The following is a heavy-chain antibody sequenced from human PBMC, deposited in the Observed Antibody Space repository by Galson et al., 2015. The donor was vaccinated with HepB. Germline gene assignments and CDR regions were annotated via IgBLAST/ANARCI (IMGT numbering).Heavy chain of an antibody. Sequence: SLRLSCAASGFIFSTYSMNWVRQAPGEGLEWVSSISRSGSYIYYADSVKGRFTISRDNAKNSLHLQMNSLRVDDTAVYYCARQAGSDSGSNDYWGQGTLVTVSS. CDR1: GFIFSTYS. J-gene: IGHJ4*02. CDR2: ISRSGSYI. D-gene: IGHD1-26*01. V-gene: IGHV3-21*01. CDR3: ARQAGSDSGSNDY.